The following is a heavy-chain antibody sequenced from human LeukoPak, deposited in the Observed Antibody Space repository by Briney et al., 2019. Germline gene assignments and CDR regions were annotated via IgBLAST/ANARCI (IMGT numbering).Heavy chain of an antibody. J-gene: IGHJ4*02. D-gene: IGHD6-13*01. CDR3: AKGTWAAAGTSFDY. Sequence: GGSLRLSCAASGFTFSSYGMHWVRQAPGKGLEWVAVISYDGSNKYYADSVKGRFTISRDNSKNTLYLQMISLRAEDTAVYYCAKGTWAAAGTSFDYWGQGTLVTVSS. CDR2: ISYDGSNK. CDR1: GFTFSSYG. V-gene: IGHV3-30*18.